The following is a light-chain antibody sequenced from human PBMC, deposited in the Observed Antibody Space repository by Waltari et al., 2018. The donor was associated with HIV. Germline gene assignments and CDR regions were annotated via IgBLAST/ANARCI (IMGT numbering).Light chain of an antibody. CDR3: QQTFTLPLT. Sequence: DIQITQSPTSLSASIGDRVTITCRTSQHIDKYLNWYQQRPGKAPTLLVFTASTLHTGVPSRFSAKGSGTTFSLAIASLQHGDVATYYCQQTFTLPLTFGGGTKVEI. CDR1: QHIDKY. CDR2: TAS. V-gene: IGKV1-39*01. J-gene: IGKJ4*01.